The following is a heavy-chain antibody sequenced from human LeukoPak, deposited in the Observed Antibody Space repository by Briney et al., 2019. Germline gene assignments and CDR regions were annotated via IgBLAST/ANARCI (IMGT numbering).Heavy chain of an antibody. Sequence: ASVKVSCKASGYTFTSYDINWVRQATGQGLEWMGWMNPNSSNTGYAQKFQGRVTITSNTSISTAYMELSSLRSEDTAVYYCARAPREYYDFWSGYPVDWFDPWGQGTLVTVSS. CDR2: MNPNSSNT. CDR3: ARAPREYYDFWSGYPVDWFDP. D-gene: IGHD3-3*01. CDR1: GYTFTSYD. V-gene: IGHV1-8*01. J-gene: IGHJ5*02.